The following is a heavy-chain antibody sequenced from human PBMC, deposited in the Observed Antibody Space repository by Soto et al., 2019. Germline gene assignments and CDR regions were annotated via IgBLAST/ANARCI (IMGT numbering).Heavy chain of an antibody. CDR2: LSYSGSTI. D-gene: IGHD1-1*01. Sequence: EVELVESGGGLVQPGGSLRLSCAASGFSFSNYDMNWVRQAPGKGLEWISFLSYSGSTIHYSDSVKGRYTISRDNAKTQMYLKMTSLRAEDTALYYSAIHDRKTPGQVRDYWGQGILVTVSS. CDR1: GFSFSNYD. CDR3: AIHDRKTPGQVRDY. V-gene: IGHV3-48*03. J-gene: IGHJ4*02.